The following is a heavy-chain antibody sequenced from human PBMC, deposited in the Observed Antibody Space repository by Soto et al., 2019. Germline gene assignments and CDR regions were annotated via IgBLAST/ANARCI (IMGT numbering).Heavy chain of an antibody. CDR3: ARLTDRSGYYHYYYYGMDV. CDR1: GYSFTSYW. Sequence: PGESLKISCKGSGYSFTSYWISWVRQMPGKGLEWMGRIDPSDSYTNYSPSFQGHVTISADKSISTAYLQWSSLKASDTAMYYCARLTDRSGYYHYYYYGMDVWGQGTTVTVSS. V-gene: IGHV5-10-1*01. CDR2: IDPSDSYT. J-gene: IGHJ6*02. D-gene: IGHD3-3*01.